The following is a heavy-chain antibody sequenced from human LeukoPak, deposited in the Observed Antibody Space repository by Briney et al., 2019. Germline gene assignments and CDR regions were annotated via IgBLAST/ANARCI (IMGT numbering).Heavy chain of an antibody. CDR2: ISGSGGGT. V-gene: IGHV3-23*01. CDR1: GFTFSSYA. Sequence: PGGSLRLSCAASGFTFSSYAMRWVRQAPGKGLEWVSGISGSGGGTYYADSVKGRFTISRDNSKNTLYLQMNSLRVEDTAVYYCAKHFSTAAAGDYWGQGTLVTVSP. D-gene: IGHD6-13*01. CDR3: AKHFSTAAAGDY. J-gene: IGHJ4*02.